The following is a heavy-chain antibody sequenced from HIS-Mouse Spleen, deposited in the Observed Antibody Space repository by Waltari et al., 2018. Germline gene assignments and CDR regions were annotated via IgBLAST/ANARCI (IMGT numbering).Heavy chain of an antibody. CDR3: AKEYSSSHNWFDP. CDR1: GFTFSSYG. D-gene: IGHD6-13*01. Sequence: QVQLVESGGGVVQPGRSLRLSCAASGFTFSSYGMHWVRQAPGKGMEWVAVISYDGMNKYYADSVKGLFSISRDNSKNTLYLQMNSLRAEDTAVYYCAKEYSSSHNWFDPWGQGTLVTVSS. CDR2: ISYDGMNK. J-gene: IGHJ5*02. V-gene: IGHV3-30*18.